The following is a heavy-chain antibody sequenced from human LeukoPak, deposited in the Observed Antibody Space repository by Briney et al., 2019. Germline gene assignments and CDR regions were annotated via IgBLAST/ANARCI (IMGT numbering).Heavy chain of an antibody. J-gene: IGHJ4*02. D-gene: IGHD3-10*01. CDR1: GFTFSSFW. CDR2: INQGGSEK. CDR3: AKVFEVRGARRPKDY. V-gene: IGHV3-7*04. Sequence: GGSLRLSCATSGFTFSSFWMSWVRQAPGTGLEWVANINQGGSEKYYVDSVKGRFTISRDNSKNTLFLQMNSLRIEDTAVYYCAKVFEVRGARRPKDYWGQGTLVIVSS.